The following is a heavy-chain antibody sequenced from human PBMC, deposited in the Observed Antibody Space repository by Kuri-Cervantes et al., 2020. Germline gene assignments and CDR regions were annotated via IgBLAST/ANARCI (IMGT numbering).Heavy chain of an antibody. V-gene: IGHV3-48*02. CDR2: ISSSSSTI. J-gene: IGHJ5*02. CDR1: GFTFSSYS. Sequence: GESLKISCAASGFTFSSYSMNWVRQAPGKGLEWVSYISSSSSTIYYADSVKGRFTISRDNAKNSMYLQMNSLRDEDTAVYYCARCSGSYSDWFDPLGQGTLVTVSS. CDR3: ARCSGSYSDWFDP. D-gene: IGHD1-26*01.